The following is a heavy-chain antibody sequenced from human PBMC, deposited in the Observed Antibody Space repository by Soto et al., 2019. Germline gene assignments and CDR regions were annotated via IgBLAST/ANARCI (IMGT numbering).Heavy chain of an antibody. CDR2: IWYDGSNK. CDR3: ARDPTRLTTGFDY. V-gene: IGHV3-33*01. Sequence: QVQLVEGGGVVQPGRSLRLSCAASGFTFSSYGMHWVRQAPGKGLEWVAVIWYDGSNKYYADSVKGRFTISRDNSKNTLYLQMNSLRAEDTAVYYCARDPTRLTTGFDYWGPGTLVTDSS. CDR1: GFTFSSYG. D-gene: IGHD4-4*01. J-gene: IGHJ4*02.